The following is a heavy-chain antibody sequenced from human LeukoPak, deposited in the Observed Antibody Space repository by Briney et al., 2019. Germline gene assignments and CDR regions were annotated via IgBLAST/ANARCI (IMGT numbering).Heavy chain of an antibody. J-gene: IGHJ4*02. CDR2: INRDGTKR. Sequence: PGGSLRLSCVASGFTFSDYWMHWVRQVPEKGLEWVARINRDGTKRSCAVSVWGRFTISRDNAQNTLYLQMSSLRAEDTAVYYCASASSHRIAAGGDYWGQGTLVTVSS. CDR3: ASASSHRIAAGGDY. D-gene: IGHD6-13*01. V-gene: IGHV3-74*01. CDR1: GFTFSDYW.